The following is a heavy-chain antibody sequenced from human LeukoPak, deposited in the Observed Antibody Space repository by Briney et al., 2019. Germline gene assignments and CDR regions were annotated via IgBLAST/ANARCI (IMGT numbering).Heavy chain of an antibody. Sequence: ASVKVSCKASGYTFTSYDINWVRQATGQGLEWMGWMNPNSGNTGYAQKFQGRVTITGNTSISTAYMELSSLRSEDTAVYYCARAALETYDFWSGYYRHDAFDIWGQGTMVTVSS. CDR1: GYTFTSYD. V-gene: IGHV1-8*03. D-gene: IGHD3-3*01. J-gene: IGHJ3*02. CDR3: ARAALETYDFWSGYYRHDAFDI. CDR2: MNPNSGNT.